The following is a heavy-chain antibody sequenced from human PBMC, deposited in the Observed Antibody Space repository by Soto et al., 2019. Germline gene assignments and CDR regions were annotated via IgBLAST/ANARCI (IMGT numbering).Heavy chain of an antibody. CDR2: INPYNGNT. V-gene: IGHV1-18*01. CDR3: ARAHCSSVSCYHPFYYYYMDV. CDR1: GYTFNRHG. Sequence: QVELVQSGAEVKKPGASVKVSCKASGYTFNRHGITWVRQAPGQGLEWMGWINPYNGNTDSEQRLQGRVTMTTDTSKNTAYLELRSLRSDDTAVYYCARAHCSSVSCYHPFYYYYMDVRGKGTTVTVSS. J-gene: IGHJ6*03. D-gene: IGHD2-2*01.